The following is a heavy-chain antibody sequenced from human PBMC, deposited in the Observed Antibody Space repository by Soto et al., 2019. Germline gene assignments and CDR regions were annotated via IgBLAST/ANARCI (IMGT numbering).Heavy chain of an antibody. V-gene: IGHV1-69*02. D-gene: IGHD3-10*01. CDR3: ATSSGSGSRAFDY. J-gene: IGHJ4*02. CDR1: GDTFNFYT. Sequence: QVQLVQSGAEVKKPGSSVKVSCKASGDTFNFYTINWVRQAPGLGLEWMGRFNPILSFSNSALKFQGRVTFTADKSTSTAYRVLSSLRSEDTAIYYCATSSGSGSRAFDYWGQGALVTVSS. CDR2: FNPILSFS.